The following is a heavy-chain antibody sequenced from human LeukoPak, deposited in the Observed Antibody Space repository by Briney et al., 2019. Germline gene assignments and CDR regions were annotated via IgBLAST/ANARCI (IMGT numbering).Heavy chain of an antibody. CDR3: ARDGARGYDFWSGYYSGKELIWFDP. CDR1: GRSISSGGYY. Sequence: SETLSLTCTVSGRSISSGGYYWSWIRQHPGKGLEWIGYIYYSGSTYYNPSLKSRVTISVDTSKNQFSLKLRSVTAADTAVYYCARDGARGYDFWSGYYSGKELIWFDPWGQGTLVTVSS. V-gene: IGHV4-31*03. D-gene: IGHD3-3*01. J-gene: IGHJ5*02. CDR2: IYYSGST.